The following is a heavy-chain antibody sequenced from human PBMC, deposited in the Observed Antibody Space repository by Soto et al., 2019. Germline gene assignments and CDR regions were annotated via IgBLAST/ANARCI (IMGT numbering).Heavy chain of an antibody. V-gene: IGHV1-69*13. CDR1: GGTFSSYA. J-gene: IGHJ6*02. D-gene: IGHD3-22*01. CDR2: IIPIFGTA. Sequence: SVKVSCKASGGTFSSYAISWVRQAPGQGLEWMGGIIPIFGTANYAQKFQGRVTITADESTSTAYMELSSLRSEDTAVYYCAVIVVVIRTPTNYYYYYGMDVWGQGTTVTVSS. CDR3: AVIVVVIRTPTNYYYYYGMDV.